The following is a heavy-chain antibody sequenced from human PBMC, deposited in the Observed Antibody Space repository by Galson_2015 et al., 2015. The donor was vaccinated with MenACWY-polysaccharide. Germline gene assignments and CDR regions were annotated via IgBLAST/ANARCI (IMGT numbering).Heavy chain of an antibody. Sequence: SLRLSCAASGFTFSNFWMSWVRQAPGKGLEWVASINQDGSEKYYVDSVKGRFTISRDNAQNSLFLQMNSLRAEDTAMYYCARDDGRWELPLDYWGQGTLVTVSS. J-gene: IGHJ4*02. D-gene: IGHD1-26*01. CDR1: GFTFSNFW. V-gene: IGHV3-7*01. CDR2: INQDGSEK. CDR3: ARDDGRWELPLDY.